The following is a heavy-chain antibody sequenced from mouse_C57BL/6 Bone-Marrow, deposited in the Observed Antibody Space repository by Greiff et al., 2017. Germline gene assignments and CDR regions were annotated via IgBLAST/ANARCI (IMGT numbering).Heavy chain of an antibody. CDR1: GYTFTDYE. CDR2: IDPETGGT. J-gene: IGHJ2*01. V-gene: IGHV1-15*01. CDR3: TRAVRGY. Sequence: QVQLQQSGAELVRPGASVTLSCKASGYTFTDYEMHWVKQTPVHGLEWIGAIDPETGGTAYNQKFKGKAILTADKSSSTAYMELSSLKSEESAVYYGTRAVRGYGGQGTTLTVSS. D-gene: IGHD1-1*01.